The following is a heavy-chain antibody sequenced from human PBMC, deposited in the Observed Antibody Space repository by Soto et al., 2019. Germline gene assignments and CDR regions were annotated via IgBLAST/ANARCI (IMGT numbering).Heavy chain of an antibody. V-gene: IGHV3-49*03. CDR3: TRTRILERDDY. D-gene: IGHD2-15*01. CDR1: GFTFGDYA. CDR2: IRSKAYGGTT. Sequence: EVQLGESGGGLVEPGRSLRLSCTTAGFTFGDYAMSWFRQAPGKGLEWVGFIRSKAYGGTTEYAASVKGRFTISRDDSNSIAYLQMNSLKTEDTAMYYCTRTRILERDDYWGQGTLVTVS. J-gene: IGHJ4*02.